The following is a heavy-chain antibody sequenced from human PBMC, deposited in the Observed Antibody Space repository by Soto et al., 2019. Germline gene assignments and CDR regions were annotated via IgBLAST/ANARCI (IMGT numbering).Heavy chain of an antibody. CDR3: ARHMAPGGSGNFDS. CDR1: GGSITSFY. Sequence: QVQLQESGPGLVKPSETLSLTCNVSGGSITSFYWDWLRQPPGKGLEWIGYIYFTGSTNYNPSLASRVTMSIDSSKGQFSLKLRSVTAADTAIYFCARHMAPGGSGNFDSWGQGTLVSVSS. V-gene: IGHV4-59*01. J-gene: IGHJ4*02. D-gene: IGHD3-10*01. CDR2: IYFTGST.